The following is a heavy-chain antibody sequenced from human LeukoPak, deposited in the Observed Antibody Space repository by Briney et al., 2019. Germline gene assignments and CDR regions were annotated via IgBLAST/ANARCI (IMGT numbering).Heavy chain of an antibody. D-gene: IGHD3-10*01. CDR1: GGSISSGSYY. CDR2: IYTSGST. Sequence: SETLSLTCTVSGGSISSGSYYWSWIRPPAGKGLEWIGRIYTSGSTNYNPSLKSRVTISVDTSKNQFSLKLSSVTAADTAVYYCAREMGGWGSWRVFDYWGQGTLVTVSS. V-gene: IGHV4-61*02. CDR3: AREMGGWGSWRVFDY. J-gene: IGHJ4*02.